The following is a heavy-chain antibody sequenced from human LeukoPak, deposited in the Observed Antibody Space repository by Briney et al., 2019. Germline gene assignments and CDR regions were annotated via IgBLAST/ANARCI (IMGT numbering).Heavy chain of an antibody. J-gene: IGHJ4*02. Sequence: GGSLRLSCTASGFTFSSYSMNWVRQAPGKGLEWVSSISTSSSYIYYADSVKGRFTISRDNAKNSLYLQMNSLRAEDTALYYCARGGENSGFDYWGQGTLVIVSS. CDR2: ISTSSSYI. V-gene: IGHV3-21*01. CDR1: GFTFSSYS. CDR3: ARGGENSGFDY. D-gene: IGHD6-19*01.